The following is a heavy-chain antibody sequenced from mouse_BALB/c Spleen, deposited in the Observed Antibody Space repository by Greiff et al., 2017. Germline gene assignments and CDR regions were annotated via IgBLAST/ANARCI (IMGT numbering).Heavy chain of an antibody. J-gene: IGHJ2*01. CDR3: TKANQYYFDY. Sequence: LKQPGSELVRPGASVKLSCKASGYTFTSYWMHWVKQRPGQGLEWIGNIYPGSGSTNYDEKFKSKATLTVDTSSSTAYMQLSSLTSEDSAVYYCTKANQYYFDYWGQGTTLTVSS. D-gene: IGHD1-1*01. CDR2: IYPGSGST. CDR1: GYTFTSYW. V-gene: IGHV1S22*01.